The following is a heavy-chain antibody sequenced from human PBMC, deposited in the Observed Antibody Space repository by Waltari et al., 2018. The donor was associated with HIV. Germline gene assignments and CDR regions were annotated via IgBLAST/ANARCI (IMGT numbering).Heavy chain of an antibody. CDR3: AKVREKQLWLRNWDFDL. V-gene: IGHV3-48*03. D-gene: IGHD5-18*01. CDR1: GFICSRNE. CDR2: ISSSGSSI. J-gene: IGHJ2*01. Sequence: EVKLVEYGGGLVEPGGSVRLPGAASGFICSRNEMNWGRQAPGKGLEWISYISSSGSSIYYADSVKGLFTISRDNGKKSLYLQMNILRAEDTAVYYCAKVREKQLWLRNWDFDLWGRGTLVTVSS.